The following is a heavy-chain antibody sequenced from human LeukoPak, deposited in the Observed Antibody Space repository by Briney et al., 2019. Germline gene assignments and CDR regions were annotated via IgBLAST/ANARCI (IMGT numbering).Heavy chain of an antibody. Sequence: GGSLRLSCAASGFTFSNYWMNWVRQAPGKGLEWVANIKQDGSEKYYVDSVKGRFTISRDNAKNSLFLQMNSLRAEDTAVYYCASSSGWTIDYWGQGTLVTVSS. J-gene: IGHJ4*02. CDR3: ASSSGWTIDY. V-gene: IGHV3-7*01. D-gene: IGHD6-19*01. CDR1: GFTFSNYW. CDR2: IKQDGSEK.